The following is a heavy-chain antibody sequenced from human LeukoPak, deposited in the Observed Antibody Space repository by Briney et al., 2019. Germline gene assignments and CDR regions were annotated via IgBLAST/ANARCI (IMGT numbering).Heavy chain of an antibody. CDR1: GGSISSSSYY. D-gene: IGHD2-15*01. CDR3: ARDLGSVLSDGFDAFDI. J-gene: IGHJ3*02. V-gene: IGHV4-39*07. Sequence: SETLSLTCTVSGGSISSSSYYWGWIRQPPGKGLEWIGSIYYSGSTYYNPSLKSRVTISVDTSKNQFSLKLSSVTAADTAVYYCARDLGSVLSDGFDAFDIWGQGTMVTVSS. CDR2: IYYSGST.